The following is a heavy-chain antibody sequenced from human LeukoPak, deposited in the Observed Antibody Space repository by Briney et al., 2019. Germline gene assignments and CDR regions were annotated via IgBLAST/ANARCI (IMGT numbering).Heavy chain of an antibody. CDR2: INPHSDDT. J-gene: IGHJ5*02. Sequence: ASVKVSCKASGYAFTGYYMHWVRQAPGQGLEWMGWINPHSDDTNYAQNFQGRVTMTRDTSISTAYMELSRLTSDDTALYYCARQKGTTAKEVNWFDPWGQGALVTVSS. D-gene: IGHD1-1*01. CDR1: GYAFTGYY. V-gene: IGHV1-2*02. CDR3: ARQKGTTAKEVNWFDP.